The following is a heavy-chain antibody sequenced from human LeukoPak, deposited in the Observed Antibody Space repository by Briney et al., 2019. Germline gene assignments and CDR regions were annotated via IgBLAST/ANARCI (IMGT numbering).Heavy chain of an antibody. Sequence: SETLSLTCTVSGGSISSGSYYWSWIRRPAGKGLEWIGRIYTSGSTNYNPSLKSRVTISVDTSKNQFSLKLSSVTAADTAVYYCARASFFRYYDSSGYYPYYFDYWGQGTLVTVSS. CDR2: IYTSGST. V-gene: IGHV4-61*02. D-gene: IGHD3-22*01. J-gene: IGHJ4*02. CDR1: GGSISSGSYY. CDR3: ARASFFRYYDSSGYYPYYFDY.